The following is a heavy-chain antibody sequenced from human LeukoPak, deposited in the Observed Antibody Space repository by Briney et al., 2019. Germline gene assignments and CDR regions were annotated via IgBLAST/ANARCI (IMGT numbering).Heavy chain of an antibody. V-gene: IGHV3-30-3*01. Sequence: GGSLRLSCAASGFTFSSYAMHWVRQAPGKGLEWVAVISYDGSNKYYADSVKGRFTISRDNSKNTLYLQMNSLRAEDTAVYYCAREMATNGVTPTLAYWGQGTLVTVSS. CDR3: AREMATNGVTPTLAY. CDR1: GFTFSSYA. J-gene: IGHJ4*02. D-gene: IGHD5-24*01. CDR2: ISYDGSNK.